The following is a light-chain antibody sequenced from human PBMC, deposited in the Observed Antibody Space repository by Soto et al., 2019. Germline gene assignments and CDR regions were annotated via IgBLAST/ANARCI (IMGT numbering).Light chain of an antibody. Sequence: SYELTQPPSVSVSPGQTASITGSGDKLGDKYACWYQQKPGQSPVLVIYQDSKRPSGIPERFSGSNSGNTATLTISGTQAMDEADYYCQAWDSSTYVLGTGTKLTVL. V-gene: IGLV3-1*01. CDR3: QAWDSSTYV. CDR2: QDS. J-gene: IGLJ1*01. CDR1: KLGDKY.